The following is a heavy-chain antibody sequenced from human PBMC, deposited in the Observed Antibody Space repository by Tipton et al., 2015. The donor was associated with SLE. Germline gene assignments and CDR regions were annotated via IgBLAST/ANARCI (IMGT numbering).Heavy chain of an antibody. V-gene: IGHV3-21*04. Sequence: SLRLSCAASGFTFSDYSMNWVRQAPGKGLEWVASISGHSRYIYYADSMKGRFTISRDTARNSLYLHMNSLRAEDTAVYYCAKDLLRLDAFDIWGQGTMVTVSS. CDR2: ISGHSRYI. CDR3: AKDLLRLDAFDI. D-gene: IGHD2-2*01. CDR1: GFTFSDYS. J-gene: IGHJ3*02.